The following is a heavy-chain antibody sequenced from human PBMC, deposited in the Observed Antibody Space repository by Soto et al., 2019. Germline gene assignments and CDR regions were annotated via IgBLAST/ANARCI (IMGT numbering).Heavy chain of an antibody. Sequence: ASVKVSCKASGYTFTSYDINWVRQATGQGFEWMGWMNASNGNTEYLQKFQGRVTITRDTSTSTAYMELSSLRSEDTAVYYCARGTPVWFDPWGQGTLVTVSS. CDR2: MNASNGNT. V-gene: IGHV1-8*01. CDR1: GYTFTSYD. CDR3: ARGTPVWFDP. J-gene: IGHJ5*02.